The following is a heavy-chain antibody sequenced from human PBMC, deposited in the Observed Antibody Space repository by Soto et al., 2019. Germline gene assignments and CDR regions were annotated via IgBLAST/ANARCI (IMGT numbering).Heavy chain of an antibody. Sequence: QVQLVESGGGVVQPGRSLRLSCAASGFTFSSYGMHWVRQAPGKGLEWVAVISYDGSNKYYADSVKGRFTISRDNSKNTLYLQMNSLRAEDTAVYYCAKLSYPMWGNWGQGTLVTVSS. CDR1: GFTFSSYG. CDR2: ISYDGSNK. V-gene: IGHV3-30*18. J-gene: IGHJ4*02. CDR3: AKLSYPMWGN. D-gene: IGHD7-27*01.